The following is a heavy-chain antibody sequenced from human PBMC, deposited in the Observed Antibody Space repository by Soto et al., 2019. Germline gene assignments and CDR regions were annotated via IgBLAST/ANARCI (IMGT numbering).Heavy chain of an antibody. J-gene: IGHJ5*02. CDR3: ARYQNFFDSSGYYDH. CDR2: ISPYNGNT. CDR1: GYTFVSYG. D-gene: IGHD3-22*01. Sequence: QIQLVQSAAEVKKPGASVKVSCKTSGYTFVSYGISWVRQAPGQGLEWMGWISPYNGNTNFAQRFRGRVTLTTDTSTDIVYMDLGSLKSDDKAVYYCARYQNFFDSSGYYDHWGQGTLITVSS. V-gene: IGHV1-18*04.